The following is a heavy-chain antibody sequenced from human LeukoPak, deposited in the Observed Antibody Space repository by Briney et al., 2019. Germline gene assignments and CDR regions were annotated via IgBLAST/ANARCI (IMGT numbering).Heavy chain of an antibody. D-gene: IGHD5-18*01. J-gene: IGHJ4*02. V-gene: IGHV5-51*01. Sequence: GESLKISCKGSGYSFTSYWIGWERQMPGKGLEWMGIIYPGDSDTRYSPSFQGQVTISADKSISTAYLQWSSLKASDTAVYYCARTDTAMTKILDYWGQGTLVTVSS. CDR3: ARTDTAMTKILDY. CDR2: IYPGDSDT. CDR1: GYSFTSYW.